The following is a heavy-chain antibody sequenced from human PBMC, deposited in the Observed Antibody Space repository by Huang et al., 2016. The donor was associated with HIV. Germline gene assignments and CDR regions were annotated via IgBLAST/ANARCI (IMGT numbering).Heavy chain of an antibody. J-gene: IGHJ5*02. CDR2: IGSDSSYI. CDR1: GFAFSSYG. V-gene: IGHV3-21*02. D-gene: IGHD6-19*01. Sequence: EVELVESGGGLVKPGGSLRLSCAASGFAFSSYGMNWVRQAPGKGHEWVACIGSDSSYIYYADSVKGRVTISRDNAKSSIYLQLDSLRAEDTAVYYCAYQQWLVGGLNHWGQGTLVGVSS. CDR3: AYQQWLVGGLNH.